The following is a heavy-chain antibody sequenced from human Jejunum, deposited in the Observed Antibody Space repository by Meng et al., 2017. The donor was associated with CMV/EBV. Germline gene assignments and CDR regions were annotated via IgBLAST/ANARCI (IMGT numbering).Heavy chain of an antibody. Sequence: SGFTLSSYYMHWVRQAPGKGLVWVSRINSDGSITYSADSLKGRFTISRDNAKNTLYLQMNSLRAEDTAIYYCARGGYDFWTDYLHYWCQGTLVTSPQ. V-gene: IGHV3-74*01. CDR3: ARGGYDFWTDYLHY. D-gene: IGHD3-3*01. CDR1: GFTLSSYY. CDR2: INSDGSIT. J-gene: IGHJ4*02.